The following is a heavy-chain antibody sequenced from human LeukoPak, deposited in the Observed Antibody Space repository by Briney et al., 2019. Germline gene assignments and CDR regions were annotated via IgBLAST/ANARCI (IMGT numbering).Heavy chain of an antibody. J-gene: IGHJ3*02. V-gene: IGHV3-48*03. D-gene: IGHD2-21*02. CDR1: GFTFSNYE. Sequence: PGGSLRLSCAASGFTFSNYEMNWVRQAPGKGLEWVSYISSSGGTIYYADSMKGRFTISRDNAKNSLYLQMNSLRAEDTAVYYCARVRLAYCGGDCYPDAFDIWGQGTMVTVSS. CDR3: ARVRLAYCGGDCYPDAFDI. CDR2: ISSSGGTI.